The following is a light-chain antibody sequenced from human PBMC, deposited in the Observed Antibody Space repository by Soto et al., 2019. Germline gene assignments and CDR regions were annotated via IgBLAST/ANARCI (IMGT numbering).Light chain of an antibody. Sequence: DVQMTQPPSSLSAFVGDRVTITCRASQGIAPYLAWFQQKQRKDPYFLFYATSSLQSGVSSRFSGSGSGTDFILTINSLQPEYVGAYYCQKFNSAPLTFGGGTKVDIK. V-gene: IGKV1-27*01. CDR3: QKFNSAPLT. CDR1: QGIAPY. CDR2: ATS. J-gene: IGKJ4*01.